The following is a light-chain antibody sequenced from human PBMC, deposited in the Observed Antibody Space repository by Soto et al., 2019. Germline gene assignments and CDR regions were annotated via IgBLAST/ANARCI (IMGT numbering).Light chain of an antibody. CDR3: ETWDINTHVV. J-gene: IGLJ2*01. Sequence: QSVLTQSSYASASLGSSVKLTCTLSSGHSSYIIAWHQQQPGKAPRYLMNLEGSGSYNKGSGVPDRFSGSSSGADRYLTISNLQFEDEADYYCETWDINTHVVFGGGTKLTVL. CDR1: SGHSSYI. V-gene: IGLV4-60*02. CDR2: LEGSGSY.